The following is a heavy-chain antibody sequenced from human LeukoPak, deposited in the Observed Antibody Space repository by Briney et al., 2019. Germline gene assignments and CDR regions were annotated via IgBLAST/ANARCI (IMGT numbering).Heavy chain of an antibody. CDR2: ISYSGST. V-gene: IGHV4-39*07. J-gene: IGHJ5*02. D-gene: IGHD3-3*01. CDR1: GGSISSTSYF. CDR3: AATYYDFWSGTSWGWFDP. Sequence: SETLSLTCTVSGGSISSTSYFWGWIRQPPGKGLQWIGSISYSGSTYYNPSFKSRVTVSLATSKNQFSLKLSSVTAADTAVYYCAATYYDFWSGTSWGWFDPWGQGTLVTVSS.